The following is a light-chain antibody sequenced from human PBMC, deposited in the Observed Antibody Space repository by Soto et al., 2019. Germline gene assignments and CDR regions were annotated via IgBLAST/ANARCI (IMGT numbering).Light chain of an antibody. CDR3: QQLNTYPVT. CDR2: AAS. CDR1: LGISSY. V-gene: IGKV1-9*01. J-gene: IGKJ4*01. Sequence: IQLTQSPSSLSASVGDRVTITCRASLGISSYLAWYQQKPGKAPKLLIYAASTLQSGVPSRFSGSGSGTDFTLTISSLQPEDFATYSCQQLNTYPVTFSGGTKVEIK.